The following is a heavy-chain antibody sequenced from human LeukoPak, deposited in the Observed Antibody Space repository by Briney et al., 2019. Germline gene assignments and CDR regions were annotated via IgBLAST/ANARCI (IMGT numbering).Heavy chain of an antibody. D-gene: IGHD3-16*01. Sequence: PGGSLRLSCTVSGFIVSSNSMSWVRQAPGKGLEWVSFIYSGGSTHNSDSVKGRFTISRDNSKNTLYLQMNSLRAEDTALYYCARGHDYRGSFTYTKWYFDLWGRGTLITVSS. V-gene: IGHV3-53*01. CDR1: GFIVSSNS. CDR3: ARGHDYRGSFTYTKWYFDL. J-gene: IGHJ2*01. CDR2: IYSGGST.